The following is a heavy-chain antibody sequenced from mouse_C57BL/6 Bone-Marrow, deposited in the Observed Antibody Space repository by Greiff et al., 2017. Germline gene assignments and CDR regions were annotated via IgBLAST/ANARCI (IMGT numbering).Heavy chain of an antibody. J-gene: IGHJ2*01. CDR3: AREMIY. D-gene: IGHD2-4*01. V-gene: IGHV1-55*01. CDR2: IYPGSGST. CDR1: GYTFTSYW. Sequence: QVHVQQPGAELVKPGASVKLSCKASGYTFTSYWITWVKQRPGQGLEWIGDIYPGSGSTNYNEKFKNKATLTVDTSSSTAYMQLSSLTSEDSAISYCAREMIYWGQGTTLTVSS.